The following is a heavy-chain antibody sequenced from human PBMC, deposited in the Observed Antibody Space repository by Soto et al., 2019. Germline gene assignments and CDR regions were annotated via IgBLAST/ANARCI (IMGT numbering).Heavy chain of an antibody. J-gene: IGHJ5*02. D-gene: IGHD6-19*01. V-gene: IGHV3-9*01. CDR2: ISWNSGSI. CDR3: AKDRGAVDLTDWFEP. CDR1: GFTFDDYS. Sequence: GGSLRLSCAASGFTFDDYSMHWVRQAPGKGLEWVSGISWNSGSIGYADSVKGRFTISRDNAKNSLYLQMNSLRAEDTALYYCAKDRGAVDLTDWFEPWGQGTFVTLSS.